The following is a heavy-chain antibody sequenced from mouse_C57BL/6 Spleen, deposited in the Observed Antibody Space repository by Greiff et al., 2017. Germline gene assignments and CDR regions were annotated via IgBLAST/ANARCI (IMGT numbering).Heavy chain of an antibody. CDR1: GFTFSDYG. V-gene: IGHV5-17*01. CDR2: ISSGSSTI. Sequence: EVKLVESGGGLVKPGGSLKLSCAASGFTFSDYGMHWVRQAPEKGLEWVAYISSGSSTIYYADTVKGRFTISRDNAKNTLFLQMTSLWSEDTAMYYCARHGSSYGGAMDYWGQGTSVTVAS. J-gene: IGHJ4*01. D-gene: IGHD1-1*01. CDR3: ARHGSSYGGAMDY.